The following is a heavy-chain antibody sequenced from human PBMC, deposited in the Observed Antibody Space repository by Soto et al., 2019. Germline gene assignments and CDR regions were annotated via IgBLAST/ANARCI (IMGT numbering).Heavy chain of an antibody. J-gene: IGHJ3*02. D-gene: IGHD3-22*01. CDR3: ARVNLTMIVVVITTGAFDI. Sequence: SETLSLTCTVSGGSISSGGYYWSWIRQHPGKGLEWIGYIYYSGSTYYNPSLKSRVTISVDTSKNQFSLKLSSVTAADTAVYYCARVNLTMIVVVITTGAFDIWGQGTMVTVS. CDR1: GGSISSGGYY. CDR2: IYYSGST. V-gene: IGHV4-31*03.